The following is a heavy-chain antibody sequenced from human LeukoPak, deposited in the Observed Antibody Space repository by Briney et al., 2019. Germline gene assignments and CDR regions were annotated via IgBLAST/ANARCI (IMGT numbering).Heavy chain of an antibody. CDR1: GGSISNSSHY. D-gene: IGHD3-22*01. Sequence: SETLSLTCTVSGGSISNSSHYWGWIRQPPGKGLEWIGSMYYSGRTYYNPSLKSRVTISVDTSKKQFSLKLTSVTAADAAVYYCARLGDYYDSSGYFDAFDIWGQGTMVTVFS. CDR3: ARLGDYYDSSGYFDAFDI. CDR2: MYYSGRT. J-gene: IGHJ3*02. V-gene: IGHV4-39*01.